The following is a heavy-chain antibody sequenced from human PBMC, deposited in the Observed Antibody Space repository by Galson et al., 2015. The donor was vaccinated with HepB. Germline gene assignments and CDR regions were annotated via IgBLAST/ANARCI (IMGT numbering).Heavy chain of an antibody. D-gene: IGHD2-15*01. CDR3: APGGTAAVVAASPYDY. Sequence: SLRLSCAASGFSFSTYAMSWVRQAPGKGLEWVSAISGSAGNTYYADSVKGRFTISRDNSKNTLYLQMNSLRAEDTAVYYCAPGGTAAVVAASPYDYWGRGTLVTVSS. V-gene: IGHV3-23*01. CDR2: ISGSAGNT. J-gene: IGHJ4*02. CDR1: GFSFSTYA.